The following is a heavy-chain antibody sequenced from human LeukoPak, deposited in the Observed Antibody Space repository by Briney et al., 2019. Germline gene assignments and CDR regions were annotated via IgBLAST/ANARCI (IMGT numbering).Heavy chain of an antibody. CDR2: INHSGST. J-gene: IGHJ6*02. CDR3: ARNIAARPNLYYYYGMDV. Sequence: SETLSLTCAVYGGSFSGYYWSWIRQPPGKGLEWIGEINHSGSTNYNPSLKSRVTISVDTSKNQFSLKLSSVTAADTAVSYCARNIAARPNLYYYYGMDVWGQGTTVTVSS. V-gene: IGHV4-34*01. D-gene: IGHD6-6*01. CDR1: GGSFSGYY.